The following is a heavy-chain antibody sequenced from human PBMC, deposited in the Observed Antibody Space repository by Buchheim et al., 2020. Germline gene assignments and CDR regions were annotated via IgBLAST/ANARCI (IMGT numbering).Heavy chain of an antibody. CDR2: IYSSGRP. D-gene: IGHD3-10*01. CDR1: GGSISSGDYY. J-gene: IGHJ5*02. Sequence: QVQLQESGPGLVKPSQTLSLTCTVSGGSISSGDYYWSWIRQPPGKCLEWIGYIYSSGRPYYNPSLKSRVTISVDPSTNQFSLKLSSVTAADTAVYYCARAVRGVMWFDPWGQGTL. CDR3: ARAVRGVMWFDP. V-gene: IGHV4-30-4*01.